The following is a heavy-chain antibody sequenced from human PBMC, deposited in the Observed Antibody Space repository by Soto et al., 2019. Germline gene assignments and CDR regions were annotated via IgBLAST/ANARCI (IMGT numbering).Heavy chain of an antibody. CDR3: ARDGYSYGSHYYYYYMDV. J-gene: IGHJ6*03. V-gene: IGHV4-59*01. Sequence: PSETLSLTCTVSGGSISSYYWSWIRQPPGKGLEWIGYIYYSGSTNYNPSLKSRVTISVDTSKNQFSLKLSSVTAADTAVYYCARDGYSYGSHYYYYYMDVWGKGTTVTVSS. CDR2: IYYSGST. CDR1: GGSISSYY. D-gene: IGHD5-18*01.